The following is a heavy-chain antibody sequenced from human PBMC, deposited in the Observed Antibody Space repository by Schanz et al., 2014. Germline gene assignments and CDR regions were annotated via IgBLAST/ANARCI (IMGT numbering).Heavy chain of an antibody. CDR1: GYTFTSYG. J-gene: IGHJ6*02. CDR2: ISAYNGHT. Sequence: QGQLVQSGAEVKKPGASVKVSCKASGYTFTSYGITWVRQAPGQGLEWMGWISAYNGHTTYAQKFQGRVTMTTDTSTSTAYMELRSLISDDTAVYYCVRDAGWAFGDYPGMDVWGRGTSVTVSS. CDR3: VRDAGWAFGDYPGMDV. D-gene: IGHD3-10*01. V-gene: IGHV1-18*01.